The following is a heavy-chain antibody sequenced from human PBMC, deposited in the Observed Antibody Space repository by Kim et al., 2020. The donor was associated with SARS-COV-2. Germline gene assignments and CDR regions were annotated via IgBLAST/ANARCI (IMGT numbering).Heavy chain of an antibody. D-gene: IGHD7-27*01. Sequence: KKFYGESVQGRFSISRDNSNNILYLQMNDLRPEDTAVYYCAKELGPYYFDSWGQGTLVTVSS. CDR3: AKELGPYYFDS. J-gene: IGHJ4*02. CDR2: KK. V-gene: IGHV3-33*06.